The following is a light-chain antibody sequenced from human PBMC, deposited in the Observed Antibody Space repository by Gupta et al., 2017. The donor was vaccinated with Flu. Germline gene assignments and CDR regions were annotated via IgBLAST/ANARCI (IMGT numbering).Light chain of an antibody. J-gene: IGLJ1*01. CDR3: CSYAGSSTLIFV. V-gene: IGLV2-23*01. CDR2: EGS. Sequence: QSALPQPASVSGSPGQPITISCSGTSSDVGSYNLVSWYQQNPGKAPELMIYEGSKRPSGVSNRFSGSKSGNTASLTITGLQAEDEAEYYCCSYAGSSTLIFVFGTGTKVTVL. CDR1: SSDVGSYNL.